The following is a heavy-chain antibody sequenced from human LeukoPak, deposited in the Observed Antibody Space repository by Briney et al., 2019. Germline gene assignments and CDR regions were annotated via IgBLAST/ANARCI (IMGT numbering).Heavy chain of an antibody. CDR3: ARGQGATVPQVGKNWFDP. J-gene: IGHJ5*02. D-gene: IGHD1-26*01. Sequence: SETLSLTCAVYIDSFSNYHWNWIRQTPAKGMEWIGEVNESGGTNISPSLRSRVILSVDTSKNQFSLKLISVTVADTAIYYCARGQGATVPQVGKNWFDPWGQGTRVSVSS. CDR1: IDSFSNYH. V-gene: IGHV4-34*01. CDR2: VNESGGT.